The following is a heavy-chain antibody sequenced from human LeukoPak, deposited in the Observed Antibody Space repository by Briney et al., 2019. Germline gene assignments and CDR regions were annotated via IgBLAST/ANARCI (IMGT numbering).Heavy chain of an antibody. J-gene: IGHJ3*02. Sequence: AGGSLRLSCAASGFTVSSNYMSWVRQAPGKGLEWVSVIYSGGSTYYADSVKGRFTTSRDNSKNTLYLQMNSLRAEDTAVYYCARDYTVVTPSGAFDIWGQGTMVTVSS. V-gene: IGHV3-53*01. CDR1: GFTVSSNY. D-gene: IGHD4-23*01. CDR3: ARDYTVVTPSGAFDI. CDR2: IYSGGST.